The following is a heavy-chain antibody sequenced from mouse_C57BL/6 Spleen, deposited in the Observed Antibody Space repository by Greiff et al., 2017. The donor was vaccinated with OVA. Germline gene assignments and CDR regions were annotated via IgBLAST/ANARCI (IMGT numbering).Heavy chain of an antibody. CDR3: ARGAQVYYGSTWFAY. V-gene: IGHV5-17*01. CDR2: ISSGSSTI. CDR1: GFTFSDYG. Sequence: EVQRVESGGGLVKPGGSLKLSCAASGFTFSDYGMHWVRQAPEKGLEWVAYISSGSSTIYYADTVKGRFTISRDNAKNTLFLQMTSLRSEDTAMYYCARGAQVYYGSTWFAYWGQGTLVTVSA. J-gene: IGHJ3*01. D-gene: IGHD1-1*01.